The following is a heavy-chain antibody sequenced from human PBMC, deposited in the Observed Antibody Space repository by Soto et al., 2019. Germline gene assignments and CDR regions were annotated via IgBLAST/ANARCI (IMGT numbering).Heavy chain of an antibody. V-gene: IGHV4-61*01. J-gene: IGHJ3*02. Sequence: SSETLSLTCTVSGGSVSSGSYYWSWIRQPPGKGLEWIGYIYYSGSTSYNPSLKSRVTISVDTSKNQFSLKLSSVTAADTAVYYCARYCSSTSCHFAAFHISCQGPMVTVSS. CDR2: IYYSGST. D-gene: IGHD2-2*01. CDR1: GGSVSSGSYY. CDR3: ARYCSSTSCHFAAFHI.